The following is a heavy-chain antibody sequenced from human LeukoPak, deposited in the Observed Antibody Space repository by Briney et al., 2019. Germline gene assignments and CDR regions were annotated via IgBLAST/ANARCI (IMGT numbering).Heavy chain of an antibody. V-gene: IGHV1-46*01. CDR2: INPSGGST. CDR3: ARVGDYYDSSGYYED. Sequence: ASVKVSCKASGYTFPSYFMHWVRQAPGQGLEWMGIINPSGGSTSYAQKFQGRVTMTRDTSTSTVYMELSSLRSEDTAVYYCARVGDYYDSSGYYEDWGQGTLVTVSS. CDR1: GYTFPSYF. J-gene: IGHJ4*02. D-gene: IGHD3-22*01.